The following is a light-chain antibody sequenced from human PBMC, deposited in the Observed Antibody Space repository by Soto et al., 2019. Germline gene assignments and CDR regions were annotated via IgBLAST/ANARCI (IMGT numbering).Light chain of an antibody. CDR1: STDIGYHTY. J-gene: IGLJ1*01. Sequence: TISCTGTSTDIGYHTYVSWYQHPTGKAPELLIFEVSSRPSGISDRFSGSKSGNTASLTISGLQAEDEADYYCSSYSISDTPYVFGGGTKVTV. CDR2: EVS. CDR3: SSYSISDTPYV. V-gene: IGLV2-14*01.